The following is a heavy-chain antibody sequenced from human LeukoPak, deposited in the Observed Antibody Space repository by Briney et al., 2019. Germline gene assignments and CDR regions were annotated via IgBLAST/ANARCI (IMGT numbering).Heavy chain of an antibody. D-gene: IGHD3-3*01. CDR1: GGSISNYY. Sequence: SETLSLTCTVSGGSISNYYWSWIRQPPGKGLEWIGYIYYSGSTYYNPSLKSRVTISVDTSKNQFSLKLSSVTAADTAMYYCARPYYDFWSGYYTAFDIWGQGTMVTVS. CDR2: IYYSGST. V-gene: IGHV4-30-4*08. CDR3: ARPYYDFWSGYYTAFDI. J-gene: IGHJ3*02.